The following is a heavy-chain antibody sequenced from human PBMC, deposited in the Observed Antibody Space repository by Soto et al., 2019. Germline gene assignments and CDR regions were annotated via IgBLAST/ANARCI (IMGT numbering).Heavy chain of an antibody. D-gene: IGHD3-10*01. CDR2: THHSGTT. CDR1: GVSISSSNW. Sequence: SETLSLTCTVSGVSISSSNWWSWVRQPPGMRLEWIGETHHSGTTNYNPSLKSRVTISVDKSKSQFSLKLSSVTAADTALYYCAREGSGSSFFDYWGQGTLVTVSS. J-gene: IGHJ4*02. V-gene: IGHV4-4*02. CDR3: AREGSGSSFFDY.